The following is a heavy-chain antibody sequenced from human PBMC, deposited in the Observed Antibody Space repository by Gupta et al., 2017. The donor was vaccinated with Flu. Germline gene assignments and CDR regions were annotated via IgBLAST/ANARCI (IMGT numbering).Heavy chain of an antibody. CDR2: IGFDGSDK. J-gene: IGHJ4*02. D-gene: IGHD2-2*01. CDR1: GFPSSKYG. V-gene: IGHV3-33*01. CDR3: ARDYTTSWTPGV. Sequence: QVQLVESGGVVAQPGGSLRLPFAPSGFPSSKYGLHWVRQAPGKGLDWGAAIGFDGSDKNCADSVKGRFTISRDNSMNTLSLQMNSLRPEDTAVYYCARDYTTSWTPGVWGQGTLVTVSS.